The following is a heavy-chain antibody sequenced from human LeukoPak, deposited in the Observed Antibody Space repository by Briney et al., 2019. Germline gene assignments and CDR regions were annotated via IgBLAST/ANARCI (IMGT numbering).Heavy chain of an antibody. D-gene: IGHD3-16*01. Sequence: KSSETLSLTCAVYGGSFSGYYWSWIRQPPGKGLEWIGYIYHSGSTYYNPSLKSRVTISVDRSKNQFSLKLSSVTAADTAVYYCARSLSPDLYYFDYWGQGTLVTVSS. V-gene: IGHV4-34*01. CDR2: IYHSGST. CDR3: ARSLSPDLYYFDY. CDR1: GGSFSGYY. J-gene: IGHJ4*02.